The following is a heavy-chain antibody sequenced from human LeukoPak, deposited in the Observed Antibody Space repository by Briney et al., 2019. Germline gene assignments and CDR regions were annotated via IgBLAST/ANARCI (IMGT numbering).Heavy chain of an antibody. J-gene: IGHJ6*04. CDR3: TTENPAGYYYGMDV. Sequence: SGGSLRLSCAASGFTFSNAWMSWVRQAPGKGLEWVGRIKSKTDGGTTDYAAPVKGRFTISRDDSKNTLHLQMNSLKTEDTAVYYCTTENPAGYYYGMDVWGKGTTVTVSS. V-gene: IGHV3-15*01. CDR2: IKSKTDGGTT. CDR1: GFTFSNAW.